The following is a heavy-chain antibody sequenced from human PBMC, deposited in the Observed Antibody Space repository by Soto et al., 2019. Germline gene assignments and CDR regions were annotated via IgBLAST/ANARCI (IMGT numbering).Heavy chain of an antibody. CDR2: ISGSGGST. V-gene: IGHV3-23*01. J-gene: IGHJ4*02. CDR1: GFTFSTYA. Sequence: EVQLLESGGGLVQPGGSLRLSCVASGFTFSTYAMTWVRQAPGKGLEWVSAISGSGGSTYYADSVKGRFTISRANSKNTMYLQMNRLKAEDPAVYFRANPPFTHAGPGRGVVGYFHYWGQGSLVTVSS. CDR3: ANPPFTHAGPGRGVVGYFHY. D-gene: IGHD3-22*01.